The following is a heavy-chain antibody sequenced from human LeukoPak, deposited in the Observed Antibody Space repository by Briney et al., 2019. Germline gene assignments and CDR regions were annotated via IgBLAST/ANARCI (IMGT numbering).Heavy chain of an antibody. V-gene: IGHV3-53*01. CDR2: LFSDGTT. J-gene: IGHJ4*02. D-gene: IGHD1-26*01. Sequence: GGSLRLSCAASGFTVSINYMSWVRQAPGKGLEWVSMLFSDGTTHYTDSVKGRFTISRDTSKNTIYLQMNSLRAEDTAVYYCARDHQPRIGIDYWGQGTLVTVSP. CDR3: ARDHQPRIGIDY. CDR1: GFTVSINY.